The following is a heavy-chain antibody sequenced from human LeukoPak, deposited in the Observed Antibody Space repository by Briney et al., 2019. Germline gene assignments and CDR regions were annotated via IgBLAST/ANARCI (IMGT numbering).Heavy chain of an antibody. V-gene: IGHV1-46*01. D-gene: IGHD6-13*01. Sequence: ASVKVSCKASGYTFTSYYMHWVRQAPGQGLEWMGIINPSGGSTSYAQKFQGRVTMTRDTSTSTDYMELSSLRSEDTAVYYCARALNRQLASILYYYYYGMDVWGQGTTVTVSS. CDR1: GYTFTSYY. CDR2: INPSGGST. CDR3: ARALNRQLASILYYYYYGMDV. J-gene: IGHJ6*02.